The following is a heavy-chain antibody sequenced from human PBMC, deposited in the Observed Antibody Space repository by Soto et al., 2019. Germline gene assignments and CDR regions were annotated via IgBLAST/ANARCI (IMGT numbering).Heavy chain of an antibody. V-gene: IGHV4-31*03. CDR1: GGSISSGGYY. J-gene: IGHJ1*01. CDR2: IYYSGST. CDR3: ATTQEYSSSPEYFQH. Sequence: QVQLQESGPGLVKPSQTLSLTCTVSGGSISSGGYYWSWIRQPPGKGLEWIGYIYYSGSTYYNPSLKRRVTISVDTSKNQFSLKLSSVTAADTAVYYCATTQEYSSSPEYFQHWGQGTLVTVSS. D-gene: IGHD6-6*01.